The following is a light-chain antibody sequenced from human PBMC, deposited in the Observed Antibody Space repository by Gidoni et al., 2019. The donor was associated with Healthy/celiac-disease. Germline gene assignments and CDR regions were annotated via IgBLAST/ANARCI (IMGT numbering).Light chain of an antibody. CDR1: SSDVGGYNY. V-gene: IGLV2-14*01. J-gene: IGLJ3*02. CDR2: DVS. CDR3: SSYTSSSTLEV. Sequence: QSALTQPASVSGSPGQSITISCTGTSSDVGGYNYVSWYRQHPGKAPKLMIYDVSNRPSGVSNRFSGSKSGNTASLTISGLQAEDEADYYCSSYTSSSTLEVFGGGTKLPVL.